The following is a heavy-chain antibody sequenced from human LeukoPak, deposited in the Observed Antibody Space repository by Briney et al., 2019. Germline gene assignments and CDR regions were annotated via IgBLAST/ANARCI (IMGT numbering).Heavy chain of an antibody. CDR2: INPNSSGT. CDR3: ARGLINGHDFDY. V-gene: IGHV1-2*04. CDR1: GYIFTDYY. J-gene: IGHJ4*02. D-gene: IGHD2-8*01. Sequence: ASVKVSCKASGYIFTDYYMHWVRQVPGQGLEWMGWINPNSSGTNYAQKFQGWVTMTRDTSISTAYMDLNRLTSDDTAVYYCARGLINGHDFDYWGQGTVVTVSS.